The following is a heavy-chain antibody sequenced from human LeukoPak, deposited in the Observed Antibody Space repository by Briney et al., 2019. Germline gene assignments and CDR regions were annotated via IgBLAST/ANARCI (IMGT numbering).Heavy chain of an antibody. CDR1: GLTFSSYE. D-gene: IGHD1-26*01. CDR2: ITSSGSAI. Sequence: PGGSLRLSCETSGLTFSSYEMSWVRQGPGKGLQWVSFITSSGSAIYYADSVRGRFTVSRDNAKNSLTLQMNSLRAEDTAVYFCARVGNLRVGAEDAFDIWGQGTLLSVSS. V-gene: IGHV3-48*03. CDR3: ARVGNLRVGAEDAFDI. J-gene: IGHJ3*02.